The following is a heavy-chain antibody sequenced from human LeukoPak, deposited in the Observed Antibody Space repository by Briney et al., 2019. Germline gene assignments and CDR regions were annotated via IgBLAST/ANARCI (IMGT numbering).Heavy chain of an antibody. V-gene: IGHV1-2*02. CDR2: INPNSGGT. D-gene: IGHD6-6*01. J-gene: IGHJ4*02. CDR1: GYTYTGYY. Sequence: ASVKVSCKASGYTYTGYYMHWVRQAPGQRLEWMGWINPNSGGTNYAQKFQGRVTMTRDTSISTAYMELSRLRSDDTAVYYCARVPIGAAPPDYWGQGTLVTVSS. CDR3: ARVPIGAAPPDY.